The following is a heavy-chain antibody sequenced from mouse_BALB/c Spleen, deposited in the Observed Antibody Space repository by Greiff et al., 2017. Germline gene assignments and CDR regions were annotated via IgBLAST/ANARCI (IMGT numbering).Heavy chain of an antibody. V-gene: IGHV1-7*01. CDR2: INPSTGYT. Sequence: QVQLQQSGAELAKPGASVKMSCKASGYTFTSYWMHWVKQRPGQGLEWIGYINPSTGYTEYNQKFKDKATLTADKSSSTAYMQLSSLTSEDSAVYYCARRGYYDYDERNVWFAYWGQGTLVTVSA. J-gene: IGHJ3*01. CDR3: ARRGYYDYDERNVWFAY. D-gene: IGHD2-4*01. CDR1: GYTFTSYW.